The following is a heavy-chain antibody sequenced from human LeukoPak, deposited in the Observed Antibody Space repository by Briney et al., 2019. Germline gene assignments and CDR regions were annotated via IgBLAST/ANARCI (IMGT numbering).Heavy chain of an antibody. D-gene: IGHD2-8*02. J-gene: IGHJ4*02. CDR2: IYYSGGT. CDR3: ARGSLVLGGLDF. V-gene: IGHV4-31*03. Sequence: SQTLSPTCTVSSGSINSDNYYWGWTRQHPERDLEWIGYIYYSGGTYYNPSLKSRVTISVDTSKTQFSLKLSSVTAADTAVYYCARGSLVLGGLDFWGQGTLVTVSS. CDR1: SGSINSDNYY.